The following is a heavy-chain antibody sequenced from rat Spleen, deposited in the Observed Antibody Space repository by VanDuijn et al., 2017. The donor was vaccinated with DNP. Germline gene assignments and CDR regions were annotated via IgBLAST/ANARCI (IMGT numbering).Heavy chain of an antibody. V-gene: IGHV5-20*01. CDR1: GFTFSDYN. Sequence: EVQLVESGGGPVQPGRSLKLSCVASGFTFSDYNMAWVRQAPTKGLEWVASISYVGGSTYYRDSVKGRFTISRDNATSTLYLQRESMRSEDKATSYCAKEDYGGAAMLVDYWGQGVMVTVSS. J-gene: IGHJ2*01. CDR2: ISYVGGST. D-gene: IGHD1-2*01. CDR3: AKEDYGGAAMLVDY.